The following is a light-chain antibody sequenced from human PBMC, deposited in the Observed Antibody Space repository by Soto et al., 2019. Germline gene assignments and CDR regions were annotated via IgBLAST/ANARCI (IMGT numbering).Light chain of an antibody. J-gene: IGKJ4*01. CDR3: QQLHVYPST. CDR2: AGT. CDR1: QDINSY. Sequence: IQLTQSPSSLSASVRDRVTITCRASQDINSYLAWYQQKPGKAPNLVIYAGTSLQSGVPSRFSGSGSGTEFTPTISSLQPEDFATYYCQQLHVYPSTFGGGTKVDIK. V-gene: IGKV1-9*01.